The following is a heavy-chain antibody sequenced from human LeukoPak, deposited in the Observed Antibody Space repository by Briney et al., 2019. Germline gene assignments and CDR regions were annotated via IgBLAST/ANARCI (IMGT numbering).Heavy chain of an antibody. CDR2: IWYDGSKK. Sequence: GRSLRLSCAASGFTFDDYAMHWVRQAPGKGLEWLASIWYDGSKKQYADSVKGRFTISRDNSKKMMMYVQMNSLRGEDTAIYYCARDTPTNGAQPFDYWGQGTLVAVSS. D-gene: IGHD2-8*01. J-gene: IGHJ4*02. V-gene: IGHV3-33*08. CDR3: ARDTPTNGAQPFDY. CDR1: GFTFDDYA.